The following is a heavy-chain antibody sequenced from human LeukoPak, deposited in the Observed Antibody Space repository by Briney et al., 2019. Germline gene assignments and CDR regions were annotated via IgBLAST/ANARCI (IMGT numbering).Heavy chain of an antibody. Sequence: ASVKVSCKASGYTFTGYYTHWVRQAPGQGLEWMGRINPNSGGTNYAQKFQGRVTMTRDTSISTAYIELSRLRSDDTAVYYCARGAYCGGDCYYSNFDAFDIWGQGTMVTVSS. CDR3: ARGAYCGGDCYYSNFDAFDI. V-gene: IGHV1-2*06. CDR1: GYTFTGYY. J-gene: IGHJ3*02. D-gene: IGHD2-21*02. CDR2: INPNSGGT.